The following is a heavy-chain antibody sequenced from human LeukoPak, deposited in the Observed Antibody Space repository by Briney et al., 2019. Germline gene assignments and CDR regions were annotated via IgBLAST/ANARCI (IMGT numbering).Heavy chain of an antibody. D-gene: IGHD3-10*02. CDR2: INPNSGDT. CDR3: ARDLTMFVVVPGY. V-gene: IGHV1-2*02. J-gene: IGHJ4*02. Sequence: ASVKVSCKASGYTFTGYYLHWVRQAPGQGLEWMGWINPNSGDTNYAQKFQGRVTMTRDTSINTACMELSRLRSDDTAVYHCARDLTMFVVVPGYWGQGTLVTVSS. CDR1: GYTFTGYY.